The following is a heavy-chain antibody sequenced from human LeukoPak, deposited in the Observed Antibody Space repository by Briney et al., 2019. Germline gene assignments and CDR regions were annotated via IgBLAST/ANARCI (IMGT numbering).Heavy chain of an antibody. CDR3: ARVKLGDTIFGVVPNWFDP. D-gene: IGHD3-3*01. CDR2: IYYSGST. Sequence: PSETLSLTCTVAGGSISSYYWSWIRQPPGKGLEWIGYIYYSGSTNYNPSLKSRVTISVDTSKNQFSLKLSSVTAADTAVYYCARVKLGDTIFGVVPNWFDPWGQGTLVTVSS. CDR1: GGSISSYY. V-gene: IGHV4-59*01. J-gene: IGHJ5*02.